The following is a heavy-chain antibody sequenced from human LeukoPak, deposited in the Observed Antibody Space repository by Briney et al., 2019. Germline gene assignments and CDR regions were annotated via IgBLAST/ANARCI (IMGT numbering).Heavy chain of an antibody. Sequence: PGGSLRLSCTVSGFTVSSNSMSWVRQAPGKGLRWGSFIYSDNTHYPNSVKGRFTISRDNSKTTLYLQMNRLRAEDTAVYYCARRAGAYSHPYDYWGQGTLVTVSS. CDR3: ARRAGAYSHPYDY. CDR2: IYSDNT. D-gene: IGHD4/OR15-4a*01. J-gene: IGHJ4*02. V-gene: IGHV3-53*01. CDR1: GFTVSSNS.